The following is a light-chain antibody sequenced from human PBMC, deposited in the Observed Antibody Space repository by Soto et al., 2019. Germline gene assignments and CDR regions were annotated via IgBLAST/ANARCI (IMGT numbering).Light chain of an antibody. CDR1: QGISNY. Sequence: DIQMTQSPSYLSASVGDRVTITCRASQGISNYLAWYQQKPGKVPKLLIYAASTLQSGVPSRFSGSGSGTNFTLIISSLQPEDVAISYCQKYNSAPYFFGGGTKVEIK. CDR3: QKYNSAPYF. CDR2: AAS. J-gene: IGKJ4*01. V-gene: IGKV1-27*01.